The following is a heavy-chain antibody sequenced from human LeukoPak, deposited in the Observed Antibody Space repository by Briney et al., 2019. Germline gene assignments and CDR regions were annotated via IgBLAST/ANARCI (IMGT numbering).Heavy chain of an antibody. CDR2: IRYDGSNK. D-gene: IGHD5-24*01. CDR1: GFTFSTFG. V-gene: IGHV3-30*02. J-gene: IGHJ3*02. Sequence: GGSLRLSCAASGFAASGFTFSTFGMHWVRQAPGKGLEWVAFIRYDGSNKYYADSVRGRFTISRDDAKNLLYLQMNSLRAEDTALYYCARDHNYAFDIWGQGTMVTVSS. CDR3: ARDHNYAFDI.